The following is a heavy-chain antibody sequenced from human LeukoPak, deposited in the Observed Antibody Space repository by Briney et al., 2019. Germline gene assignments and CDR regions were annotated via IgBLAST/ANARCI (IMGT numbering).Heavy chain of an antibody. V-gene: IGHV1-69*06. CDR2: IIPIFGTA. D-gene: IGHD3-3*01. J-gene: IGHJ3*02. CDR3: ARGSVLRFLEWLSLDAFDI. Sequence: SVKVSCKASGYTFTSYGISWVRQAPGQGLEWMGGIIPIFGTANYAQKFQGRVTITADKSTSTAYMELSSLRSEDTAVYYCARGSVLRFLEWLSLDAFDIWGQGTMVTVSS. CDR1: GYTFTSYG.